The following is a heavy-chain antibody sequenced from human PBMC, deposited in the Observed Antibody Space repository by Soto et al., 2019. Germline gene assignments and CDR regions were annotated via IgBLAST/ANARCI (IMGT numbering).Heavy chain of an antibody. CDR2: ISYDGSNK. CDR3: AKGVVRGVRYYYGMDV. D-gene: IGHD3-10*01. J-gene: IGHJ6*02. Sequence: GGSLRLSCAASGFTFGSYGMHWVRQAPGKGLEWVAVISYDGSNKYYADSVKGRFTISRDNSKNTLYLQMNSLRAEDTAVYYCAKGVVRGVRYYYGMDVWGQGTTVTVSS. CDR1: GFTFGSYG. V-gene: IGHV3-30*18.